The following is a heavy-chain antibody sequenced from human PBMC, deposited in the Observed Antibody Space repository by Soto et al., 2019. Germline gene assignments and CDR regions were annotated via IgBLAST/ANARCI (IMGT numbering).Heavy chain of an antibody. D-gene: IGHD1-26*01. CDR2: INPNSGGT. J-gene: IGHJ3*02. CDR1: GYTFTGYY. CDR3: AREGSHADAFDI. V-gene: IGHV1-2*02. Sequence: ASVKVSCKASGYTFTGYYMHWVRQAPGQGLEWMGWINPNSGGTNYAQKFQGRVTMTRDTSISTAYMELSRLRSGDTAVYYCAREGSHADAFDIWGQGTMVTVSS.